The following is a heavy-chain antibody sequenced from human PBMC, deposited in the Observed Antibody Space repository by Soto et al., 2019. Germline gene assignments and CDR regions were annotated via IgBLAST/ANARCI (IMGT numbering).Heavy chain of an antibody. Sequence: PGGSLRLSCAASGFTFSSYEMNWVRQAPGKGLEWVSYISSSGSTIYYADSVKGRFTISRDNAKNSLYLQMNSLRAEDMAVYYCARNRDYYDSSGYRDYWGQGTLVTVSS. CDR1: GFTFSSYE. CDR2: ISSSGSTI. D-gene: IGHD3-22*01. V-gene: IGHV3-48*03. J-gene: IGHJ4*02. CDR3: ARNRDYYDSSGYRDY.